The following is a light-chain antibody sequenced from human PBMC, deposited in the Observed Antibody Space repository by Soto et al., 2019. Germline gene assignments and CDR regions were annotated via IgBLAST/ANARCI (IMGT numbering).Light chain of an antibody. J-gene: IGLJ2*01. CDR1: SSDVGGYNY. CDR2: DVS. CDR3: SSYTSSSVV. Sequence: QSALTQPASVSGSPGQSITISCTGTSSDVGGYNYVSWYQQHPGKAPKIMIYDVSNRPSGVSNRFSGSKSGNTASLTISALQAEDDDDYSCSSYTSSSVVFGGGTKLTVL. V-gene: IGLV2-14*01.